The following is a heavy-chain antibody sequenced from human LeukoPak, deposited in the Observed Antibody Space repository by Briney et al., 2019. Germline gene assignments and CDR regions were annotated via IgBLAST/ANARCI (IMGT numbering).Heavy chain of an antibody. CDR3: ARVPTQDDSSGDAFDI. Sequence: ASETLSLTCTVSGGSISSYYWSWIRQPPGKGLEWIGYIYYSGSTNYNPSLKSRVTISVDTSKNQFSLKLSSVTAADTAVYYCARVPTQDDSSGDAFDIWGQGTMVTVSS. J-gene: IGHJ3*02. V-gene: IGHV4-59*12. CDR2: IYYSGST. D-gene: IGHD3-22*01. CDR1: GGSISSYY.